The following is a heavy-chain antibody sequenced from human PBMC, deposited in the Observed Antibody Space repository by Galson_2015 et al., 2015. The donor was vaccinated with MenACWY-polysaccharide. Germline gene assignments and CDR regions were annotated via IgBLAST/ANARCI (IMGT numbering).Heavy chain of an antibody. J-gene: IGHJ4*02. V-gene: IGHV3-48*02. Sequence: SLRLSYAASGFTFSTYSMTWVRQAPGKGLEWVSYINGGSSTIYYADSVKGRFTTSRDNAKNSLYLQMNSLRDDDTAVYYCARDSGIAGADDYWGQETLVTVSS. CDR1: GFTFSTYS. D-gene: IGHD6-13*01. CDR2: INGGSSTI. CDR3: ARDSGIAGADDY.